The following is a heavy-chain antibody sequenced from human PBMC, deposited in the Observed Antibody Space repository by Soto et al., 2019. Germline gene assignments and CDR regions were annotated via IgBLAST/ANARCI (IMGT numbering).Heavy chain of an antibody. D-gene: IGHD2-2*01. CDR3: AKGTWYRLLPFTYFDN. Sequence: DVQLVESGGGLVQPGRSLRLSCAASGFTFDDYAMHWVRQAPGKGLEWVSGISWNSGSIGYADSVKGRFTISRDNDKNSLYLQMNSLRAEDTAFYWAKGTWYRLLPFTYFDNWGQGTLVTVSS. CDR1: GFTFDDYA. J-gene: IGHJ4*02. CDR2: ISWNSGSI. V-gene: IGHV3-9*01.